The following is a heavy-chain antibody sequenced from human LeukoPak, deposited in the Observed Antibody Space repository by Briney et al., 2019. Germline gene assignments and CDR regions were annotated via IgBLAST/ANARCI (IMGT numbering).Heavy chain of an antibody. Sequence: GGSLRLSCAASGFTFSNAWMSWVRQAPGKGLEWVGRIKSKTDGGTTDYAAPVKGRFTISRDDSKNTLKLQMNSLKTEDTAVYYCTTDEHEDSGSYYDWYFGLWGRGTLVTVSS. V-gene: IGHV3-15*01. CDR3: TTDEHEDSGSYYDWYFGL. J-gene: IGHJ2*01. D-gene: IGHD1-26*01. CDR1: GFTFSNAW. CDR2: IKSKTDGGTT.